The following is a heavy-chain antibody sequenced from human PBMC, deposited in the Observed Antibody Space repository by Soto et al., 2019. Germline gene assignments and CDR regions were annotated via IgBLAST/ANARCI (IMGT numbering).Heavy chain of an antibody. V-gene: IGHV6-1*01. D-gene: IGHD3-3*01. CDR1: GDSVSSNIAA. CDR3: GRDSRPDLWSGYFAFDI. Sequence: PSQTLSLTCAISGDSVSSNIAAWNWIMQCPSRGLEWLGRTYYKYKWYNDYAVSVKTRILLNPDTSKTKFSLQLTTVTPADTDVYYCGRDSRPDLWSGYFAFDIWGQGTMLPVSS. J-gene: IGHJ3*02. CDR2: TYYKYKWYN.